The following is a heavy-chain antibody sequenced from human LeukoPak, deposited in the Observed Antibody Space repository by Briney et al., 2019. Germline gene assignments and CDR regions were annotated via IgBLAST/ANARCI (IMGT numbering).Heavy chain of an antibody. J-gene: IGHJ4*02. Sequence: GGSLRLSCAASGFTFSSYAMHWVRQAPGKGLEWVAVISYDGSNKYYADSVKGRFTISRDNSKNTLYLQMNSLRAEDTAVYYCARVKESRDPFDYWGQGTLVTVSS. CDR1: GFTFSSYA. CDR3: ARVKESRDPFDY. CDR2: ISYDGSNK. V-gene: IGHV3-30-3*01.